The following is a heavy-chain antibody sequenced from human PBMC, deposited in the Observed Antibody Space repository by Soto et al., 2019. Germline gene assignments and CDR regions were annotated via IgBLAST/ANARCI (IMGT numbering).Heavy chain of an antibody. V-gene: IGHV3-21*01. CDR3: ARDRGGDIVVVPAADY. Sequence: GGSLRLSCAASGFTFSSYSMNWVRQAPGKGLEWVSSISSSSSYIYYADSVKGRFTISRDNAKNSLYLQMNSLRAEDTAVYYCARDRGGDIVVVPAADYWGQGTLVTVSS. D-gene: IGHD2-2*01. CDR2: ISSSSSYI. CDR1: GFTFSSYS. J-gene: IGHJ4*02.